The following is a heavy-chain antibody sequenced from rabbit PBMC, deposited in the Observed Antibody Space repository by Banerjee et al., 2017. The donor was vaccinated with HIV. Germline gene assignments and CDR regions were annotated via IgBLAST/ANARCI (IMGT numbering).Heavy chain of an antibody. J-gene: IGHJ4*01. CDR3: ARDLAGVIGWNFGL. D-gene: IGHD4-1*01. V-gene: IGHV1S40*01. Sequence: QSLGESGGGLVKPGASLTLTCTASGFDLSSYHYMCWVRQAPGKGLESVACIITSSGSTVYASWAKGRFTISRTSSTTVTLQMTSLTAADTATYFCARDLAGVIGWNFGLWGQGTLVTVS. CDR2: IITSSGST. CDR1: GFDLSSYHY.